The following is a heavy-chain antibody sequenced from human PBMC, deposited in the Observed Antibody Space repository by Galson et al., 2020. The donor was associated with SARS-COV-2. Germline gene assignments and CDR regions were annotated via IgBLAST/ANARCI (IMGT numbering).Heavy chain of an antibody. CDR3: ARDYDGSEKSFVAFDI. J-gene: IGHJ3*02. CDR2: IDSGGNT. V-gene: IGHV3-53*01. Sequence: GGSLRLSCAASGFTVSNNYMSWVRLAPGKGLEWVSVIDSGGNTYYEDSVKGRFTISRDNSKNTLYLQMNSLRAEDTAVYYCARDYDGSEKSFVAFDIWGQGTMVTVSS. CDR1: GFTVSNNY. D-gene: IGHD3-10*01.